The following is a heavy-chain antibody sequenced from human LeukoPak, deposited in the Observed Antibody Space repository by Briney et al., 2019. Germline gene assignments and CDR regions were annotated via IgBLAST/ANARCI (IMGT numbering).Heavy chain of an antibody. Sequence: SETLSLTCTVSGGSLSSYYWRWIRQPPGRGLERIGSIYYSGSTNYNPSLKSRVTISVATSKNQFSLKLTSVTAADTAVYYCARGLSIAAAGTYHWFDPWGQGTLVTVSS. J-gene: IGHJ5*02. CDR3: ARGLSIAAAGTYHWFDP. D-gene: IGHD6-13*01. CDR2: IYYSGST. CDR1: GGSLSSYY. V-gene: IGHV4-59*01.